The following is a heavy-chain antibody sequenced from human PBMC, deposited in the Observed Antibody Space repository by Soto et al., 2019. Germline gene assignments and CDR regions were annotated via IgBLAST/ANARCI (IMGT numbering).Heavy chain of an antibody. Sequence: GGSLRLSCAASGFTFSSYAMSWVRQTPGKGLEWVSAISGSGGSTYYADSVKGRFTISRDNSKNTLYLQMNSLRAEDTAVYYCAKDHFPYGSGSYSPNYWGQGTLVTVSS. CDR3: AKDHFPYGSGSYSPNY. J-gene: IGHJ4*02. CDR2: ISGSGGST. D-gene: IGHD3-10*01. CDR1: GFTFSSYA. V-gene: IGHV3-23*01.